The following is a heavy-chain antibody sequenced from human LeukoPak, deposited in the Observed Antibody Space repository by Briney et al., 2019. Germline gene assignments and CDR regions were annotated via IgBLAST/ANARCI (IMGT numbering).Heavy chain of an antibody. V-gene: IGHV4-59*01. CDR3: ARATNVGYFYYYGVDV. D-gene: IGHD1-14*01. CDR1: GGSIRAYY. J-gene: IGHJ6*02. Sequence: PSETLSLTCSVSGGSIRAYYWSWIRQPPGKGLEWIGYIYDSGITNYNPSLQSRVTMSVDTSKNQFSLKLTSVTAADTAMYYCARATNVGYFYYYGVDVWGQGTTVTVSS. CDR2: IYDSGIT.